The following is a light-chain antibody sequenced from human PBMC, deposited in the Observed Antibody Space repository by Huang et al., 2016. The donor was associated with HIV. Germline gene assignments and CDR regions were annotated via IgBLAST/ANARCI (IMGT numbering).Light chain of an antibody. V-gene: IGKV3-15*01. CDR2: GVS. Sequence: EIVMTQSPATLSVSPGERVTLSCRASQSLSSQLAWYQQKRGQAPRLLIYGVSTRATDIPARFSGSGCGTDFTLTINSLQSEDFATYYCQQYNDWPLTFGQGTEVEIK. CDR1: QSLSSQ. CDR3: QQYNDWPLT. J-gene: IGKJ1*01.